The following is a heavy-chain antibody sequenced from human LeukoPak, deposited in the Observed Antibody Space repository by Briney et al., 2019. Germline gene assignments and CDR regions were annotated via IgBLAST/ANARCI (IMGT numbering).Heavy chain of an antibody. Sequence: PGGSLRLSCAASGFTFSSYGMHWVRQAPGKGLEWVAVISYDGSNKYYADSVKGRFTISRDNSKNTLYLQMNSLRAEDTAVYYCAKDHSSGWSTFDYWGQGTLVTVSS. CDR2: ISYDGSNK. D-gene: IGHD6-19*01. J-gene: IGHJ4*02. V-gene: IGHV3-30*18. CDR3: AKDHSSGWSTFDY. CDR1: GFTFSSYG.